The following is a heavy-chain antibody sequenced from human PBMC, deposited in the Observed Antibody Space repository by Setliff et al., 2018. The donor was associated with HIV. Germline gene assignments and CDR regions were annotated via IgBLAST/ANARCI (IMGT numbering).Heavy chain of an antibody. V-gene: IGHV3-20*04. CDR3: ARGGYNYPFDY. Sequence: PGESLTLSCAASGFNFDDHGMNWVRQVPGKGLEWVSGINSNGGSTGYADSVKGRFTISRDNAKNSLYLQMSSLRAEDTAFYYCARGGYNYPFDYWGQGTLVTVSS. CDR2: INSNGGST. D-gene: IGHD5-12*01. CDR1: GFNFDDHG. J-gene: IGHJ4*02.